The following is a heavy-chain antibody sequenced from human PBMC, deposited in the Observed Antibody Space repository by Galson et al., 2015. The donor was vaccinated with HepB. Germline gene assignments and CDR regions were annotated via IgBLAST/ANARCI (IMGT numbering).Heavy chain of an antibody. Sequence: SVKVSCKASGGTFSSYAISWVRQAPGQGLEWMGGIIPIFGTAHYAQKFQGRVTITADESTSTAYMELSSLRSEDTAVYYCARTIVGATMYYFDYWGQGTLVTVSS. CDR1: GGTFSSYA. D-gene: IGHD1-26*01. V-gene: IGHV1-69*13. J-gene: IGHJ4*02. CDR3: ARTIVGATMYYFDY. CDR2: IIPIFGTA.